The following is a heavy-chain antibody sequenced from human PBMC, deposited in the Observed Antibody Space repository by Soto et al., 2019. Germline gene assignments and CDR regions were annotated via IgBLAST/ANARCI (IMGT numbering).Heavy chain of an antibody. V-gene: IGHV4-34*01. CDR1: GGSFTNNY. Sequence: SETLSLTCAVYGGSFTNNYWSWIRQSPGKGLEWIGEINHSGRTAYNPSLKSRVTMSVDSSKSQFSLRLSSVTAADTAVYYCARGTMKGLYQLFDHWGQGMLVTVSS. CDR3: ARGTMKGLYQLFDH. D-gene: IGHD2-2*01. J-gene: IGHJ4*02. CDR2: INHSGRT.